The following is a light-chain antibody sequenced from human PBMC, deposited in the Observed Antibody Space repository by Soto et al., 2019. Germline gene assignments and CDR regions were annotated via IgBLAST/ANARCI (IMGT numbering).Light chain of an antibody. J-gene: IGLJ1*01. CDR3: QSYDITQSGFV. Sequence: QSALTQPPSVSGAPGQRVTISCTGSSSNIGPNYDVHWYQQLPGAAPKLLIYGNNNRPSGVPDRFSGSKSDTSASLAITGLQAEDEADYYCQSYDITQSGFVFGSGTKSPS. V-gene: IGLV1-40*01. CDR1: SSNIGPNYD. CDR2: GNN.